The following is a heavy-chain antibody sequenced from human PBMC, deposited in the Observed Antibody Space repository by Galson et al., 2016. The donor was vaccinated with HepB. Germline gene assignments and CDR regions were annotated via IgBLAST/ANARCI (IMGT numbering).Heavy chain of an antibody. Sequence: SVKVSCKASGYTFTSYGISWVRQAPGQGLEWMGWISAYNGNTNYAQELQGRVTMTTDTSTSTAYMELRSLRSDDTADDTAVYYCARDCSGGTCYGTTWGQGTLVTVSS. D-gene: IGHD2-15*01. CDR1: GYTFTSYG. J-gene: IGHJ5*02. CDR3: VYYCARDCSGGTCYGTT. CDR2: ISAYNGNT. V-gene: IGHV1-18*01.